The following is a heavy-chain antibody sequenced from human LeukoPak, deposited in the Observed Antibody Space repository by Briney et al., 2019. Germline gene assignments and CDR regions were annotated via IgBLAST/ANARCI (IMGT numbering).Heavy chain of an antibody. CDR2: IFYSGST. CDR1: GGSISSGDYF. D-gene: IGHD3-10*01. V-gene: IGHV4-30-4*01. J-gene: IGHJ4*02. Sequence: PSQTLSLTCTVSGGSISSGDYFWSWIRQPPGKGLEWIGYIFYSGSTYYNPSLKSRVIISVDTSKNQFSLKLSSVAVADTAVYYCARYYASGVYLDYWGQGALVTVSS. CDR3: ARYYASGVYLDY.